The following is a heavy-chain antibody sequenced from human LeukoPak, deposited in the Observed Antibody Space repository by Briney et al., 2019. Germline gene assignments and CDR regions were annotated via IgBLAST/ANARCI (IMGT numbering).Heavy chain of an antibody. CDR2: ISAYSGNT. CDR3: ARSRLLLDY. Sequence: ASVKVSCKASGYTFTNYGISWVRQAPGQGLEWMGWISAYSGNTNYAQNLQGRVTMTTDTSTSTAYMELSSLRSEDTAVYYCARSRLLLDYWGQGTLVTVSS. CDR1: GYTFTNYG. J-gene: IGHJ4*02. D-gene: IGHD2-21*02. V-gene: IGHV1-18*01.